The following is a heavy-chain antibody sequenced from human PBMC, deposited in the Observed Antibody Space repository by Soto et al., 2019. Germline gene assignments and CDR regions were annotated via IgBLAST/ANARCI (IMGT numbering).Heavy chain of an antibody. D-gene: IGHD1-26*01. Sequence: SVKVSGKASGCTVSSYAISCVRQAPGQGLEWMGGIIPIFGTANYAQKFQGRVTITADESTSTAYMELSSLRSEDTAVYYCARAGIVGARGAFDIWGQGTMVTVSS. CDR1: GCTVSSYA. J-gene: IGHJ3*02. CDR2: IIPIFGTA. V-gene: IGHV1-69*13. CDR3: ARAGIVGARGAFDI.